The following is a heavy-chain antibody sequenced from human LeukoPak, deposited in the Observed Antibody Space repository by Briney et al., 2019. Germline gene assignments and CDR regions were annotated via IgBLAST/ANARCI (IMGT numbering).Heavy chain of an antibody. Sequence: GGSLRLSCAASGFTFSSYGMHWVRQAPGKGLEWVAVISYDGSIKSYADSVKGRFTTSRDNSRNTLYLQMNSLRAEDTAVYYCALRPKGEAVPITGGVDFWGQGTLVTVSS. CDR3: ALRPKGEAVPITGGVDF. V-gene: IGHV3-30*03. D-gene: IGHD3-16*01. CDR1: GFTFSSYG. CDR2: ISYDGSIK. J-gene: IGHJ4*02.